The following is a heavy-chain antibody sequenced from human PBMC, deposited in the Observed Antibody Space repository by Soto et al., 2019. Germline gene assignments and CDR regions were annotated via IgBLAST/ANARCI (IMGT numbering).Heavy chain of an antibody. J-gene: IGHJ4*02. CDR2: ISSSSGTT. Sequence: VESGGGLVQPRGSLRLSCAASGFVFGSYSMNWVRQAPGKGLQWVAYISSSSGTTYYGDSLKGRFTISRDNAKNSLYLQINSLRAEDTAVYYCARDLYSSGWHEGFVDYWGQGTLVTVSS. D-gene: IGHD6-19*01. CDR3: ARDLYSSGWHEGFVDY. CDR1: GFVFGSYS. V-gene: IGHV3-48*01.